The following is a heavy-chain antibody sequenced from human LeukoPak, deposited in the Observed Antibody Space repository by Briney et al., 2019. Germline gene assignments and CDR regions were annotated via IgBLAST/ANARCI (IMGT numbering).Heavy chain of an antibody. CDR2: INHSGST. V-gene: IGHV4-34*01. CDR1: GGSFSGYY. Sequence: SETLSLTCAVYGGSFSGYYWSWLRQPPGKGLEWIGEINHSGSTNYNPSLKSRVTISVDTSKNQFSLKLSSVTAADTAVYYCARCSSSWYPGSPYFDYWGQGTLVTVSS. CDR3: ARCSSSWYPGSPYFDY. J-gene: IGHJ4*02. D-gene: IGHD6-13*01.